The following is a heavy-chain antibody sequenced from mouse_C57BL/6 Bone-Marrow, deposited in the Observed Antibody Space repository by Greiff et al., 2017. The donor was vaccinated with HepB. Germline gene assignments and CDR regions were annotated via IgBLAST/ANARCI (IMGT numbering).Heavy chain of an antibody. V-gene: IGHV2-2*01. Sequence: VKLVESGPGLVQPSQSLSITCTVSGFSLTSYGVHWVRQSPGKGLEWLGVIWSGGSTDYNAAFISRLSISKDNSKSQVFFKMNSLQADDTAIYYCARRNWHWYFDVWGTGTTVTVSS. CDR3: ARRNWHWYFDV. J-gene: IGHJ1*03. D-gene: IGHD4-1*01. CDR1: GFSLTSYG. CDR2: IWSGGST.